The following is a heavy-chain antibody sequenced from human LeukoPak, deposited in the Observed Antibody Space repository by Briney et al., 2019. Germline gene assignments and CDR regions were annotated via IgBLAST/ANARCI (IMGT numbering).Heavy chain of an antibody. J-gene: IGHJ5*02. Sequence: SETLSLTCTVSGGSISSGSYYWSWIRQPAGKGLEWIGRIYTSGSTNYNPSRKSRVTISVDTSKNQSSLKLSSVTAADTAVYYCAREEWFDPWGQGTLVTVSS. CDR1: GGSISSGSYY. CDR2: IYTSGST. V-gene: IGHV4-61*02. CDR3: AREEWFDP.